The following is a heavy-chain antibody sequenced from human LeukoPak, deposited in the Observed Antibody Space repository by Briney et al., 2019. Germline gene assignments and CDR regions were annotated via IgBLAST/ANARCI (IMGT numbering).Heavy chain of an antibody. CDR3: GSSGRIFDY. D-gene: IGHD3-22*01. CDR2: ISWNSGSI. V-gene: IGHV3-9*01. J-gene: IGHJ4*02. CDR1: GFTFDDYA. Sequence: GGSLRLSCAASGFTFDDYAMHWVRQAPGKGLEWVSGISWNSGSIGYADSVKGRFTISRDNAKNSLYLQMNSLRAEDTALYYCGSSGRIFDYWGQGTLVTVS.